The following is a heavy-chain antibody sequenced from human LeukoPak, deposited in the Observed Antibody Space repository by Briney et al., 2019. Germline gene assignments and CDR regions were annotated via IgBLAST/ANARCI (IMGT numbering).Heavy chain of an antibody. CDR2: ISYDGSNK. V-gene: IGHV3-30-3*02. D-gene: IGHD2-2*01. Sequence: GGSLRLSCAASGFTFSRYTMHWVRQAPGKGLEWVAVISYDGSNKYYADSVKGRFTISRDNSKNTLYLQMNSLRAEDTAVYYCAKFPCSSTSCSLDYYYYYMDVWGKGTTVTVSS. J-gene: IGHJ6*03. CDR1: GFTFSRYT. CDR3: AKFPCSSTSCSLDYYYYYMDV.